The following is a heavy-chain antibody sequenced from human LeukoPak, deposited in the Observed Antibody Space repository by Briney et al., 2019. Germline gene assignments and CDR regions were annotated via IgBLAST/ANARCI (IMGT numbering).Heavy chain of an antibody. CDR1: GFTFSSYW. V-gene: IGHV3-7*01. J-gene: IGHJ6*03. CDR2: IKQDGSEK. D-gene: IGHD6-19*01. Sequence: GGSLRLSCAASGFTFSSYWMSWVRQAPGKGLEWVANIKQDGSEKYYVDSVKGRFTISRDNAKNSLYLQMNSLRAEDTAVYYCARVSIIAVAGTGAYYYYYMDVWGKGTTVTVSS. CDR3: ARVSIIAVAGTGAYYYYYMDV.